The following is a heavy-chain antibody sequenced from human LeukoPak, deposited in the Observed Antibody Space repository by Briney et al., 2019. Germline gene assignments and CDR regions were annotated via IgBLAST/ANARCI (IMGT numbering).Heavy chain of an antibody. CDR1: GFTFSSYS. CDR2: ISSSSSYI. V-gene: IGHV3-21*01. Sequence: GGSLRLSCAASGFTFSSYSMNWVRRAPGKGLGWFSSISSSSSYIYYADSVKGRFTISRDNAKNSLYLQMNSLRAEDTAVYYCARDDYYGSGSYKDWGQGTLVTVSS. CDR3: ARDDYYGSGSYKD. D-gene: IGHD3-10*01. J-gene: IGHJ4*02.